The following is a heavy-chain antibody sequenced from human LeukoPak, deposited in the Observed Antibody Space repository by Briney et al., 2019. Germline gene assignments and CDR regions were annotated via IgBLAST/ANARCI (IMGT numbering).Heavy chain of an antibody. CDR3: ASGSSEELYYMDV. CDR2: IYYSGST. CDR1: GGSISSYY. V-gene: IGHV4-59*01. J-gene: IGHJ6*03. Sequence: PSETLSLTCTVSGGSISSYYWSWIRQPPGKGLEWTGYIYYSGSTNYNPSLKSRVTISVDTSKNQFSLKLSSVTAADTAVYYCASGSSEELYYMDVWSKGTTVTVSS. D-gene: IGHD3-10*01.